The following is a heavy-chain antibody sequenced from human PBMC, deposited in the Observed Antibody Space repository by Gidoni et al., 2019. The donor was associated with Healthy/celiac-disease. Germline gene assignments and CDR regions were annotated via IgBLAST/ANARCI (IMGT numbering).Heavy chain of an antibody. Sequence: EVPLLESWGGLVQPVGSLRLSCAASGFTLSSYAMSWVRQAPGKGLEWVSAISGSGGSTDYADAVKGRFTISRDNSKNTLYLQMNSLRAEDTAVYYCANSPIVGAISTRVDYWGQGTLVTVSS. D-gene: IGHD1-26*01. J-gene: IGHJ4*02. CDR1: GFTLSSYA. CDR3: ANSPIVGAISTRVDY. CDR2: ISGSGGST. V-gene: IGHV3-23*01.